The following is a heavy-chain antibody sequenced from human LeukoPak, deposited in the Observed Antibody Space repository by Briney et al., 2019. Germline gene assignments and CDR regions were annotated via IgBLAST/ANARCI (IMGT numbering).Heavy chain of an antibody. Sequence: PGGSLRLSCAASGFTFSSYSMNWVRQAPGKGLEWVSSISSSSSYIYYADSVKGRFTISRDNAKNSLYLQMNSLRAEDTAVYYCARDEGSGYPSDYWGQGTLVTVSS. CDR2: ISSSSSYI. V-gene: IGHV3-21*01. CDR1: GFTFSSYS. J-gene: IGHJ4*02. CDR3: ARDEGSGYPSDY. D-gene: IGHD3-22*01.